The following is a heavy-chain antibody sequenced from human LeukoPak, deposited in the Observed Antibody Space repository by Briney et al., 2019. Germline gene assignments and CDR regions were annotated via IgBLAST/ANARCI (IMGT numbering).Heavy chain of an antibody. D-gene: IGHD3-10*01. CDR1: GGTFSSHA. V-gene: IGHV1-69*04. CDR2: IIPILGIT. Sequence: SVKVSCKASGGTFSSHAISWVRQAPGQGLEWMGRIIPILGITNYAQKFQGRVTITADKSTSTAYMELISLRSEDTAVYYCARGFHRLYGSGNYYNPGFDYWGQGTLVTVSS. J-gene: IGHJ4*02. CDR3: ARGFHRLYGSGNYYNPGFDY.